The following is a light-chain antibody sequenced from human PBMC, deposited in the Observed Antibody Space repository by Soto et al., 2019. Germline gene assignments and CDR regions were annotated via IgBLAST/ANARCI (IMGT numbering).Light chain of an antibody. Sequence: DIVMTQSPDSLAVSLGERATINCKSSQRVLYSSSNRNYLAWYQQKPGQPPMLLIYWASTRESGVPDRFSGSGSGTDFTLTISSLQAEDVAVYYCQQYCSSPWTFGQGTKVEIK. CDR1: QRVLYSSSNRNY. V-gene: IGKV4-1*01. CDR3: QQYCSSPWT. CDR2: WAS. J-gene: IGKJ1*01.